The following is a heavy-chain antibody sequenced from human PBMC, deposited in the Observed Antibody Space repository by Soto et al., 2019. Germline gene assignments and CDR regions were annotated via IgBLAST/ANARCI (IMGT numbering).Heavy chain of an antibody. Sequence: GGFLRLSCAASGFTFSSYGMHWVRQAPGKGLEWVAVIWYDGSNKYYADSVKGRFTISRDNSKNTLYLQMNSLRAEDTAVYYCARVRGGQLVLDYWGQGTLVTVSS. V-gene: IGHV3-33*01. J-gene: IGHJ4*02. CDR2: IWYDGSNK. CDR1: GFTFSSYG. CDR3: ARVRGGQLVLDY. D-gene: IGHD6-13*01.